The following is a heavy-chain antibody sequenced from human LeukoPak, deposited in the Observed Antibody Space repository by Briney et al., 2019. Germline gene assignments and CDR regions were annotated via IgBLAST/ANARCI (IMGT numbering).Heavy chain of an antibody. CDR3: ARGLEWLTRRHTWFDP. D-gene: IGHD3-3*01. Sequence: ASVKVSCKASGYTFTSYGISWVRQAPGQGLEWMGWISAYNGNTNYAQKLQGRVTMTTDTSTSTAYMELWSLRSDDTAVYYCARGLEWLTRRHTWFDPWGQGTLVTVSS. V-gene: IGHV1-18*01. J-gene: IGHJ5*02. CDR2: ISAYNGNT. CDR1: GYTFTSYG.